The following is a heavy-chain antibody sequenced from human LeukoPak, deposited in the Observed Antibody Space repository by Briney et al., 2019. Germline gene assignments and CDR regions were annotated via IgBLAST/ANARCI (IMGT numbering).Heavy chain of an antibody. CDR3: ARGLPLLWFGELFRY. J-gene: IGHJ4*02. CDR1: GGSFSGYY. Sequence: SETLSLTCAVYGGSFSGYYWSWTRQPPGKGLEWIGEINHSGSTNYNPSLKSRVTISVDTSKNQFSLKLSSVTAADTAVYYCARGLPLLWFGELFRYWGQGTLVTVSS. CDR2: INHSGST. V-gene: IGHV4-34*01. D-gene: IGHD3-10*01.